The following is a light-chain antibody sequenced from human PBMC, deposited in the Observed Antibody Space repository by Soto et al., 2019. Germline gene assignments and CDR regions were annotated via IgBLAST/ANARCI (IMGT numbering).Light chain of an antibody. CDR2: AAS. J-gene: IGKJ1*01. CDR3: RHYINSQWT. CDR1: QSVSSTY. Sequence: EIVLTQSPGTLSLSPGERATLSCRPSQSVSSTYLDWYQQKPGQAPRLLLYAASSRATGIPDRFSGGASATDFTLTISRLEPEDFGVYYCRHYINSQWTFGQGTKVEIK. V-gene: IGKV3-20*01.